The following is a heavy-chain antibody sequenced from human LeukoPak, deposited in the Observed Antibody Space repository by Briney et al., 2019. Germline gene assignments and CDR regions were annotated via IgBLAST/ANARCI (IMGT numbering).Heavy chain of an antibody. CDR2: MFYTGST. J-gene: IGHJ4*02. D-gene: IGHD4-23*01. CDR3: ARPGGGY. V-gene: IGHV4-39*01. Sequence: PSETLSLTCTVSGDSITLSSPFWGWIRQPPGKGLEWIGTMFYTGSTYYNPSLQSRVTITVDTSKNQFSLKLTSVTAADTAVYYCARPGGGYWGQGTLVIVSS. CDR1: GDSITLSSPF.